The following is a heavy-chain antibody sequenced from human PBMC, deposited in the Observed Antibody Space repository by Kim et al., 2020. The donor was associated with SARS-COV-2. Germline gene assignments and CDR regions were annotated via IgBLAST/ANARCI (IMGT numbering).Heavy chain of an antibody. D-gene: IGHD3-10*01. CDR3: ARETTAGGAFDI. V-gene: IGHV1-46*01. J-gene: IGHJ3*02. Sequence: YAQKFQGRVTMTRDTSTSTVYMELSSLRSEDTAVYYCARETTAGGAFDIWGQGTMVTVSS.